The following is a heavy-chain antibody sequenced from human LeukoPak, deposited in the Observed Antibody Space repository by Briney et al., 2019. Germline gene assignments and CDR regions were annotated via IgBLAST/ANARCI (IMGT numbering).Heavy chain of an antibody. D-gene: IGHD6-13*01. Sequence: GGSLRLSCAVSGFSVSGYWMTWVRQAPGKGLEWVANIKQDGSEKNYVDSVKGRFTISRDNAENSLFLQMNSLRVEDAAVYYCAREWQGGIAAAGTRIEGDYWGQGTLVAVSS. V-gene: IGHV3-7*01. CDR3: AREWQGGIAAAGTRIEGDY. CDR2: IKQDGSEK. CDR1: GFSVSGYW. J-gene: IGHJ4*02.